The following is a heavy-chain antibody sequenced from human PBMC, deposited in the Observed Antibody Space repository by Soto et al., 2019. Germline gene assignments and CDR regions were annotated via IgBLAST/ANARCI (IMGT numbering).Heavy chain of an antibody. V-gene: IGHV3-11*01. CDR2: ISSSGSTI. D-gene: IGHD2-2*01. CDR1: GFTFSDYY. CDR3: AREGLVVVPAARSEGLPDYYYYMDG. J-gene: IGHJ6*03. Sequence: QVQLVESGGGLVKPGGSLRLSCAASGFTFSDYYMSWIRQAPGKGLEWVSYISSSGSTIYYADSVKGRSTISRDNAKHSLYLQMNSLRAEDTAVYYCAREGLVVVPAARSEGLPDYYYYMDGWGKGTTVTVSS.